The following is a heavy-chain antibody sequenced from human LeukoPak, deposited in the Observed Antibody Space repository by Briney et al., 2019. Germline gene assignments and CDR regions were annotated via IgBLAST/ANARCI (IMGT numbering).Heavy chain of an antibody. V-gene: IGHV4-4*07. CDR2: IYSSGST. CDR1: GGSISRYY. CDR3: ARDSTMVRGVFPTT. Sequence: SETLSLTCTVSGGSISRYYWSWIRQPAGKGLEWIGRIYSSGSTNYNPSLKSRVTISVDTSKNQFSLKLSSVTAADTAVYYCARDSTMVRGVFPTTWGQGTLVTVSS. D-gene: IGHD3-10*01. J-gene: IGHJ5*02.